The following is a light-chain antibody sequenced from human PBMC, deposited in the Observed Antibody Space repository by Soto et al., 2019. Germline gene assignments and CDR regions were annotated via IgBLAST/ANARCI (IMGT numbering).Light chain of an antibody. CDR3: QHYAAAPIT. Sequence: TVWTQSPVTLSLSPGERATLSCRASQSVGGNVAWYQQKPGQAPKLLISGASSRAPGIPDRFSGSGSGADFTPSSRRLEPEEFALYYCQHYAAAPITFGQGTRLDI. CDR2: GAS. V-gene: IGKV3-20*01. CDR1: QSVGGN. J-gene: IGKJ5*01.